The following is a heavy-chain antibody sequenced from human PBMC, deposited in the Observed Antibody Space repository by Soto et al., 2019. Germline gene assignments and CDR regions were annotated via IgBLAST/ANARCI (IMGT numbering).Heavy chain of an antibody. CDR2: IWYDGSNK. D-gene: IGHD3-3*01. V-gene: IGHV3-33*01. J-gene: IGHJ4*02. CDR1: GFTFSSYG. CDR3: ARVFGDFWSGYYDY. Sequence: QVQLVESGGGVVQPGRSLRLSCAASGFTFSSYGMHWVRQAPGKGLEWVAVIWYDGSNKYYADSVKGRFTISRDNSKNTLYLQRNSLRAEDTAVYYCARVFGDFWSGYYDYWGQGTLVTVSS.